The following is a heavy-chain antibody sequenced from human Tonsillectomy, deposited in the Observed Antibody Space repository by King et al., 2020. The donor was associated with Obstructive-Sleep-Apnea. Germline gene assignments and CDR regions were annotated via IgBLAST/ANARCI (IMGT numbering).Heavy chain of an antibody. Sequence: VQLVESGGGLVQPGGSLRLSCAASGFTFSSYWMSWVRQAPGKGLEWVANIKQDGSEKYYVDSVKGRFTISRDNAKNSLYLQMNSLRAEDTAVYYCASEPLYSGYDYEGYFDYWGQGTLVTVSS. J-gene: IGHJ4*02. V-gene: IGHV3-7*03. D-gene: IGHD5-12*01. CDR2: IKQDGSEK. CDR1: GFTFSSYW. CDR3: ASEPLYSGYDYEGYFDY.